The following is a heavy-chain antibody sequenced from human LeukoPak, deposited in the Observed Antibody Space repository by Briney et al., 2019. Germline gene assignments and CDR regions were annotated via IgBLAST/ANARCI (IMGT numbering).Heavy chain of an antibody. D-gene: IGHD2-2*01. CDR3: AKGTSIVVVPAAWGFDP. CDR1: GFTFSSYA. J-gene: IGHJ5*02. Sequence: GESLRLSCAASGFTFSSYAMSWVRQAPGKGLEWVSAISGSGGSTYYADSVKGRFTISRDNSKNTLYLQMNSLRAEDTAVYYCAKGTSIVVVPAAWGFDPWGQGTLVTVSS. CDR2: ISGSGGST. V-gene: IGHV3-23*01.